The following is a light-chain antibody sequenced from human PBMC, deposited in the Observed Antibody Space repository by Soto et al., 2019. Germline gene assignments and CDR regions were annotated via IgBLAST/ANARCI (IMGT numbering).Light chain of an antibody. Sequence: IVMTQSPATLSVSPGERATLSCRASQSVRDNLAWYQQKPGQAPGLLIYGASIRATGISARFSGSGSGTDFTLTISSLQSEDFAIYYCHQYNNWPLTFGPGTKVDIK. CDR3: HQYNNWPLT. CDR2: GAS. J-gene: IGKJ3*01. V-gene: IGKV3-15*01. CDR1: QSVRDN.